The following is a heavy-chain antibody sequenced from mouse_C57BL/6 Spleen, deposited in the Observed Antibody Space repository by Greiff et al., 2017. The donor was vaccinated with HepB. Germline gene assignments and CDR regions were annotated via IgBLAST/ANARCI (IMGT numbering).Heavy chain of an antibody. CDR3: APYSNYGGVLTMDY. V-gene: IGHV1-85*01. Sequence: QVQLKQSGPELVKPGASVKLSCKASGYTFTSYDINWVKQRPGQGLEWIGWIYPRDGSTTYNEKFKGKATLTVDKSSSTAYMELHSLTSEDSAVYFCAPYSNYGGVLTMDYWGQGTSVTVSS. D-gene: IGHD2-5*01. J-gene: IGHJ4*01. CDR1: GYTFTSYD. CDR2: IYPRDGST.